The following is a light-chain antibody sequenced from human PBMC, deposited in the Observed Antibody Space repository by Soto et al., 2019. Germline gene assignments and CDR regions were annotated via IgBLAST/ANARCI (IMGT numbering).Light chain of an antibody. CDR2: GNS. CDR3: QSYDSSLREV. J-gene: IGLJ3*02. V-gene: IGLV1-40*01. CDR1: RSNIGAGYD. Sequence: QAVVTQPPSVSGAPGQRVTISCTGSRSNIGAGYDVHWYQQLPGTAPKILIYGNSNRPSGVPDRFSGSKSGTSASLAITGLQAEDEADYYCQSYDSSLREVFGGGTKVTVL.